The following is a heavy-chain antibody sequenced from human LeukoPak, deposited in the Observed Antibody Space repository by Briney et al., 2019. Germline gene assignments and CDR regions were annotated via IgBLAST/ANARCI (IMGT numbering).Heavy chain of an antibody. Sequence: VKVFFKGSWGTLISYAIRWVRQAPGPRVEWMGGVIPIFGTANYAQKFQGRVTITADKSTSTAYMELSSLRSEDTAVYYCASSDGSGSYYNLDAFDIWGQGTMVTVSS. D-gene: IGHD3-10*01. J-gene: IGHJ3*02. CDR3: ASSDGSGSYYNLDAFDI. CDR1: WGTLISYA. CDR2: VIPIFGTA. V-gene: IGHV1-69*06.